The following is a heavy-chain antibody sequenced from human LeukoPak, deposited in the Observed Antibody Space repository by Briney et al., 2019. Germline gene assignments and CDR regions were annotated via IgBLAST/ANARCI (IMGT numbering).Heavy chain of an antibody. D-gene: IGHD5-18*01. CDR2: INPNSGGT. J-gene: IGHJ4*02. CDR1: GYTFTGYY. CDR3: AKDQGRGYTYGLYYFDY. Sequence: GASVKVSCKASGYTFTGYYMHWVRQAPGQGLEWMGWINPNSGGTNYAQKFQGRVTMTRDTSISTAYMELSRLRSDDTAMYYCAKDQGRGYTYGLYYFDYWGQGTLVTVSS. V-gene: IGHV1-2*02.